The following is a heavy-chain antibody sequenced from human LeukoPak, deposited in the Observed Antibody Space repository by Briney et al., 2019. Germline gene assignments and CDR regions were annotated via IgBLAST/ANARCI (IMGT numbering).Heavy chain of an antibody. CDR1: GFTFSSYW. CDR2: VSSSSTYI. CDR3: ARDWSSNLDY. D-gene: IGHD4-11*01. Sequence: GGSLRLSCAASGFTFSSYWMNWARQAPGKGLEWVSSVSSSSTYIYYADSVKGRFTISRDNAKNSVYLQMNSLRAEDTAVYYCARDWSSNLDYWGQGTLVTVSS. J-gene: IGHJ4*02. V-gene: IGHV3-21*01.